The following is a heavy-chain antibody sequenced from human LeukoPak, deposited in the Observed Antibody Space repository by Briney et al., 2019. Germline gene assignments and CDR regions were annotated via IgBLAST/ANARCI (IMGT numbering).Heavy chain of an antibody. CDR2: ISSSSSYI. CDR3: AREHCSSGCVDAFDI. Sequence: PGGSLRLSCAASGFTFSSYSMDWVRQAPGKGLEWVSSISSSSSYIYYADSVKGRFTISRDNAKNSLYLQMNSLRAEDTAVYYCAREHCSSGCVDAFDIWGQGTMVTVSS. J-gene: IGHJ3*02. D-gene: IGHD2-15*01. V-gene: IGHV3-21*01. CDR1: GFTFSSYS.